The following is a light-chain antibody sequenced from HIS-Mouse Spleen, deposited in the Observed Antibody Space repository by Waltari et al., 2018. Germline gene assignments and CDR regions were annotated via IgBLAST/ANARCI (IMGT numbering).Light chain of an antibody. Sequence: EIVLTQSPGTLSLSPGERATLSCRASQSVSSSYLAGYQQKPGQAPRLLIYGASSRATGIPDRFSGSGSGTDFTLTISRLEPEDFAVYDCQQYGSSPYTFGQGTKLEIK. J-gene: IGKJ2*01. CDR1: QSVSSSY. CDR2: GAS. CDR3: QQYGSSPYT. V-gene: IGKV3-20*01.